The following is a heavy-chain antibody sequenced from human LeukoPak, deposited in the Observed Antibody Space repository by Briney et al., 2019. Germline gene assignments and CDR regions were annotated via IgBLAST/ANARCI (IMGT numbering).Heavy chain of an antibody. V-gene: IGHV1-2*02. Sequence: ASVKVSCKASGYTFTGRYLHWVRQAPGQGLEYMGWINPKSGGTNCAQNFQGRVTVTRDTSINTAYMELSRLTSDDTAIYYCARVDDGSGYRHIDYWGQGTLVIVSS. CDR2: INPKSGGT. CDR1: GYTFTGRY. J-gene: IGHJ4*02. CDR3: ARVDDGSGYRHIDY. D-gene: IGHD3-3*01.